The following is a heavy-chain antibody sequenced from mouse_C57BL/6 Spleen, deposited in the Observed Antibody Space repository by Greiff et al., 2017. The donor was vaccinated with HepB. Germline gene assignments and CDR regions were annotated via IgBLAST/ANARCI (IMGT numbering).Heavy chain of an antibody. Sequence: EVQLVESGGGLVKPGGSLKLSCAASGFTFSDYGMHWVRQAPEKGLEWVAYISSGSSTIYYADTVKGRFTISRDNAKNTLFLQMTSLRSEDTAMYYCARQVGAYWGQGTLVTVSA. D-gene: IGHD1-1*02. CDR1: GFTFSDYG. V-gene: IGHV5-17*01. CDR3: ARQVGAY. CDR2: ISSGSSTI. J-gene: IGHJ3*01.